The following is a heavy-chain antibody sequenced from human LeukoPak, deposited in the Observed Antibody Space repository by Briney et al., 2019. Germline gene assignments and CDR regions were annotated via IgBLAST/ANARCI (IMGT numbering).Heavy chain of an antibody. D-gene: IGHD4-17*01. CDR3: ASVGDYGDYVFDY. CDR1: GGSFSGYY. CDR2: INHSGST. V-gene: IGHV4-34*01. Sequence: SETLSLTCAVYGGSFSGYYWSWIRQPPGKGLEWIGEINHSGSTNYNPSLKSRVTISVDTSKNQFSLKLSSVTAADTAVYYCASVGDYGDYVFDYWGQGTLVTVSS. J-gene: IGHJ4*02.